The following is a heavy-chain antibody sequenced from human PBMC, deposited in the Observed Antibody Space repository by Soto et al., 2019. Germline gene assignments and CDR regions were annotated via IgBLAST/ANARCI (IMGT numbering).Heavy chain of an antibody. CDR2: IIPIFGTA. J-gene: IGHJ5*02. D-gene: IGHD6-6*01. Sequence: SVKVSCKASGGTFSSCAISWVRQAPGQGLEWMGGIIPIFGTANYAQKFQGRVTITADKSTSTAYMELSGLRSEDTAVYYCAIFSLRYIAAPTGFDPWGQGTLVTVSS. V-gene: IGHV1-69*06. CDR1: GGTFSSCA. CDR3: AIFSLRYIAAPTGFDP.